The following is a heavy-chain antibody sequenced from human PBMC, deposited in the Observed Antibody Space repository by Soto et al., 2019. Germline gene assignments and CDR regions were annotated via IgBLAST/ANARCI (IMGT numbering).Heavy chain of an antibody. CDR3: AREGGKRYYYYGMDV. V-gene: IGHV3-48*03. CDR2: ISSSGSTI. J-gene: IGHJ6*02. Sequence: GGSLRLSCAASGLTFSSYEMNWVRQAPGKGLEWVSYISSSGSTIYYADSVKGRFTISRDNAKNSLYLQMNSLRAEDTAVYYCAREGGKRYYYYGMDVWGQGTTVTVSS. CDR1: GLTFSSYE.